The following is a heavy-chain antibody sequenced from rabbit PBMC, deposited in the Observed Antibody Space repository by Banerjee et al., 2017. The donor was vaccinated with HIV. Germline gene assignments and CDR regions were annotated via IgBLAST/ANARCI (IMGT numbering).Heavy chain of an antibody. CDR2: INTSSGST. V-gene: IGHV1S45*01. D-gene: IGHD1-1*01. J-gene: IGHJ4*01. Sequence: QEQLKETGGVLVQPGGSLTLTCTASVFSFSNKYVMCWVRQAPGKGLEWIACINTSSGSTVYASWAKGRFTISKTSSTTVTLQMTSLTAADTATYFCARDLACVIGWNFHFWGPATLVPV. CDR1: VFSFSNKYV. CDR3: ARDLACVIGWNFHF.